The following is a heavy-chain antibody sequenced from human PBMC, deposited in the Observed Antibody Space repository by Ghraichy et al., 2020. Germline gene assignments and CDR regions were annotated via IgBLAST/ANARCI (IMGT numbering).Heavy chain of an antibody. Sequence: LNISCAASGFTFSSYGMHWVRQAPGKGLEWVAVISYDGSNKYYADSVKGRFTISRDNSKNTLYLQMNSLRAEDTAVYYCAKDSAITIFGVVIFYYYYGMDVWGQGTTVTVSS. J-gene: IGHJ6*02. CDR2: ISYDGSNK. V-gene: IGHV3-30*18. CDR3: AKDSAITIFGVVIFYYYYGMDV. D-gene: IGHD3-3*01. CDR1: GFTFSSYG.